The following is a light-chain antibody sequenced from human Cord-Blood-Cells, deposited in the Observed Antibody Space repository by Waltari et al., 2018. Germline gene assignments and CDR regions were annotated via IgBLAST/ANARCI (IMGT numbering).Light chain of an antibody. Sequence: SYVLTQPPSVSVAPGKTARITCGGNNIGRKSVPWYQQKPGQAPVLVVYDDSARPSGIPERFSGSNSGNTATLTISRVEAGDEADYYCQVWDSSSDHPGVVFGGGTKLTVL. CDR2: DDS. CDR3: QVWDSSSDHPGVV. CDR1: NIGRKS. V-gene: IGLV3-21*03. J-gene: IGLJ2*01.